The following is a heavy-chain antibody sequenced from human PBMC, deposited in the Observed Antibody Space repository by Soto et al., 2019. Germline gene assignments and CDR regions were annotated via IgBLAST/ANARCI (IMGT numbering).Heavy chain of an antibody. CDR1: GFPCSNYA. J-gene: IGHJ3*02. V-gene: IGHV3-23*01. Sequence: GGSLRLCCAASGFPCSNYAMYWARQAPGKGLEWVSAFSASGGSTYYADSVKGRFTISRDNSKNTLYLQMNSLRAEDTALYYCAKTIVGGTLHTFDIWGQGTMFTVSS. D-gene: IGHD1-26*01. CDR3: AKTIVGGTLHTFDI. CDR2: FSASGGST.